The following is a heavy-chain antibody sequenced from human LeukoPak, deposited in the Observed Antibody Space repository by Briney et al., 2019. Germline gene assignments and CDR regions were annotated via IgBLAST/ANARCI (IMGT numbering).Heavy chain of an antibody. CDR1: GSTFDDYG. Sequence: AGGSLRLSCRDSGSTFDDYGMTWVRQAPGKGLEWVSGINWDGGAYNYGASVKGRFIISRDNAKNSLYLEMNSLRVEDTAVYFCARDLSSSWYSLAYWGQGILVTVSS. CDR3: ARDLSSSWYSLAY. J-gene: IGHJ4*02. CDR2: INWDGGAY. V-gene: IGHV3-20*04. D-gene: IGHD2-15*01.